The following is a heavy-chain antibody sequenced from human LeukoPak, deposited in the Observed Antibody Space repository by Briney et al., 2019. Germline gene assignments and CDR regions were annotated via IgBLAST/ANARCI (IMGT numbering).Heavy chain of an antibody. CDR3: ARSAGFHDY. D-gene: IGHD1-14*01. CDR1: GYIFTNYN. J-gene: IGHJ4*02. Sequence: GAAVKVSCKASGYIFTNYNLHWVRQAPGQGLEYMGWINTNSGETKYAQKFQGRVTMTRDTSISIAYMEVNRLTSDDTAMFYCARSAGFHDYWGQGTLVTVSS. CDR2: INTNSGET. V-gene: IGHV1-2*02.